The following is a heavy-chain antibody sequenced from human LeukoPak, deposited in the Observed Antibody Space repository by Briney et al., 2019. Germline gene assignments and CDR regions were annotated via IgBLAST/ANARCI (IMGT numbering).Heavy chain of an antibody. V-gene: IGHV3-7*01. Sequence: GGSLRLSCAASGFTLSSYWMSWVRQAPGKGLEWVANIKQDGSEKYYVDSVKGRFTISRDNAKNSLYLQMNSLRAEDTAVYYCASETTSYYYGMDVWGQGTTVTVSS. CDR3: ASETTSYYYGMDV. CDR1: GFTLSSYW. D-gene: IGHD1-1*01. CDR2: IKQDGSEK. J-gene: IGHJ6*02.